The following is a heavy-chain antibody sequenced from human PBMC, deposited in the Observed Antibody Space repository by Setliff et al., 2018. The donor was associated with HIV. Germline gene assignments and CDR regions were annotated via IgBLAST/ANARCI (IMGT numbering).Heavy chain of an antibody. V-gene: IGHV4-39*01. D-gene: IGHD2-8*01. J-gene: IGHJ4*02. Sequence: PSETLSLTCTVPGASITTDTYYWAWIRQPPGKGLEWIGSIYHRGSTHHNPSLKSRVTLSVETSKNQFSLKLSSVTAADTAVYYCARSFGNGNSRLGNWGQGTLVTVSS. CDR3: ARSFGNGNSRLGN. CDR1: GASITTDTYY. CDR2: IYHRGST.